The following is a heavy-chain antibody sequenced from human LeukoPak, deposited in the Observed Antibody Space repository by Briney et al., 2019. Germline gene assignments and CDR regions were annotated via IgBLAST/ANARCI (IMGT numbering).Heavy chain of an antibody. V-gene: IGHV3-48*01. CDR2: ISSSSSTI. CDR3: ARRFLGSSWSPTYYYYYYMDV. J-gene: IGHJ6*03. Sequence: GGSLRLSCAASGFTFSSYSMNWVRQAPGKGLEWVSYISSSSSTIYYADSVKGRFTISRDNAKNSLYLQMNSLRAEDTAVYYCARRFLGSSWSPTYYYYYYMDVWGKGTTVTVSS. CDR1: GFTFSSYS. D-gene: IGHD6-13*01.